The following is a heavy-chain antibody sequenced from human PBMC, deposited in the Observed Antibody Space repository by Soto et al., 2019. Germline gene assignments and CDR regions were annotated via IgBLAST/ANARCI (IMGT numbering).Heavy chain of an antibody. CDR3: AKGSGGTVLVSSRFYFDY. CDR2: ISGRAGNT. V-gene: IGHV3-23*01. D-gene: IGHD3-22*01. J-gene: IGHJ4*02. CDR1: GLTFSNYA. Sequence: EVQLLESGGGLAQPGGSLRLSCAASGLTFSNYAMSWVRQAPGKGLEWVSAISGRAGNTYYADSVKGRFTISRDNSKNTLSLQMNSLRAEDTALYYCAKGSGGTVLVSSRFYFDYWGQGTLVPVSP.